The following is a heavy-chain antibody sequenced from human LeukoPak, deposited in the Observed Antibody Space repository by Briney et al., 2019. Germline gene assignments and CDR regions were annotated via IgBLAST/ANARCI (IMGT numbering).Heavy chain of an antibody. Sequence: GSVKVSCKASGYTFTSYAMHWVRQAPGQRLEWMGWINAGNGNTKYPQKFQGRVTITRDTSASAAYMELSSLRSEDTAVYSCARVGYCSSTSCLDYWGQGTLVTVSS. CDR2: INAGNGNT. CDR1: GYTFTSYA. CDR3: ARVGYCSSTSCLDY. D-gene: IGHD2-2*01. V-gene: IGHV1-3*01. J-gene: IGHJ4*02.